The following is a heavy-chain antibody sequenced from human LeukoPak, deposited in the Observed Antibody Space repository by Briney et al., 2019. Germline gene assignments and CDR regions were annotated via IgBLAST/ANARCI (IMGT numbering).Heavy chain of an antibody. Sequence: PSETLSLTCTVSGGSISSYYWSWIRQPPGKGLEWIGYIYYSGSTNYNPSLKSRVTISVDTSKNQFSLKLSSVTAADTAVYYCARGVYSGYDWGFDIWGQGTMVTVSS. D-gene: IGHD5-12*01. CDR1: GGSISSYY. CDR2: IYYSGST. V-gene: IGHV4-59*01. J-gene: IGHJ3*02. CDR3: ARGVYSGYDWGFDI.